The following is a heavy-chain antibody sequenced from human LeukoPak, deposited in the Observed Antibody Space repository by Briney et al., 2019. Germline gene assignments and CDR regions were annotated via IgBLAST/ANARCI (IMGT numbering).Heavy chain of an antibody. CDR3: ARDTGGGYSCYDC. J-gene: IGHJ4*02. CDR1: GFTFSSYW. CDR2: IKQDGSEK. V-gene: IGHV3-7*01. D-gene: IGHD5-18*01. Sequence: GGSLRLSCAASGFTFSSYWMTWIRQAPGKGLEWAANIKQDGSEKYYVDSVKGRFTISRDNAKNSLYLQMNSLRAEDTAVYYCARDTGGGYSCYDCRGQGTLVTVSS.